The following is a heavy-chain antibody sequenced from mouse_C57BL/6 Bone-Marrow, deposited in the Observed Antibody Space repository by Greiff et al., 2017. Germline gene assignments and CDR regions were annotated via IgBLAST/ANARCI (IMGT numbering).Heavy chain of an antibody. J-gene: IGHJ3*01. CDR2: FNPNYGTT. Sequence: EVQRVESGPELVKPGASVKISCKASGYSFTDYNMNWVKQSNGKSLEWIGVFNPNYGTTSYNQKFKGKATLTVDQSSSTAYMQLNSLTSEDSAVYYCSRWYGSSYVWFAYWGQGTLVTVSA. CDR3: SRWYGSSYVWFAY. V-gene: IGHV1-39*01. D-gene: IGHD1-1*01. CDR1: GYSFTDYN.